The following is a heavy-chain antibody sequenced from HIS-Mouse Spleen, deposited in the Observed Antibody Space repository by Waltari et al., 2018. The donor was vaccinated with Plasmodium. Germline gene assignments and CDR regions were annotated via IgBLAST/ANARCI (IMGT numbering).Heavy chain of an antibody. Sequence: QVQLQPWAAGLLQPSETLSLTCAVYGVSFRCYYWSCIRQPPGKGLEWIGESNHSGSTNYNPSLKSRVTISVDTSKTQFSLKLSSVTAADTAVYYCARVIPLGIPHFDYWGQGTLVTVSS. D-gene: IGHD7-27*01. V-gene: IGHV4-34*01. CDR2: SNHSGST. CDR3: ARVIPLGIPHFDY. J-gene: IGHJ4*02. CDR1: GVSFRCYY.